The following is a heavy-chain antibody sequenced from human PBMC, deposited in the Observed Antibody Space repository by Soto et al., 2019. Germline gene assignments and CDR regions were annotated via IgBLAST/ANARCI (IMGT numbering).Heavy chain of an antibody. V-gene: IGHV4-34*01. Sequence: TSETLSLTCAVYGGSFSGYYWSWIRQPPGKGLEWIGEINHSGSTNYNPSLKSRVTISVDTSKNQFSLKLSSVTAADTAVYYCARGSDYSNYRYYFDYWGQGTLVTVSS. J-gene: IGHJ4*02. CDR1: GGSFSGYY. CDR2: INHSGST. D-gene: IGHD4-4*01. CDR3: ARGSDYSNYRYYFDY.